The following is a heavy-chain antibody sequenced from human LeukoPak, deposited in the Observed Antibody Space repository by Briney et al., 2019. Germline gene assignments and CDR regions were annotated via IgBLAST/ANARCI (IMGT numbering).Heavy chain of an antibody. D-gene: IGHD1-26*01. V-gene: IGHV3-30*02. CDR3: AKDRGIVGATMDY. CDR1: GFTFSSYG. CDR2: IWYDGSNK. Sequence: GGSLRLSCAASGFTFSSYGMHWVRQAPGKGLEWVAVIWYDGSNKYYADSVKGRFTISRDNSKNTLYLQMNSLRAEDTAVYYCAKDRGIVGATMDYWGQGTLVTVPS. J-gene: IGHJ4*02.